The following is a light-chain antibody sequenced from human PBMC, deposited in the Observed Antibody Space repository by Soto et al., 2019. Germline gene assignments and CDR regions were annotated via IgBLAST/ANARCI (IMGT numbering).Light chain of an antibody. V-gene: IGKV3D-20*01. CDR3: QQYDRSPFT. J-gene: IGKJ3*01. CDR1: QSISNNY. CDR2: GAS. Sequence: EIVLTQSPVTLSLSPGETATLSCGASQSISNNYLAWYQQKPGLAPRLLMYGASTRATGIPDRFSGSGSGTDFTLTISSLEPEDFAVYYCQQYDRSPFTFGPGTKVDIK.